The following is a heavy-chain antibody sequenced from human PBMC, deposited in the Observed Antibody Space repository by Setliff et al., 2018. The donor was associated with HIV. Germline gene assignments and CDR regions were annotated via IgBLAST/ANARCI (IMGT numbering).Heavy chain of an antibody. CDR1: GGSISSSTYY. V-gene: IGHV4-39*01. D-gene: IGHD1-26*01. CDR2: IHFSGST. J-gene: IGHJ5*01. Sequence: PSETLSLTCTVSGGSISSSTYYWGWIRQPPGKGLEWIGNIHFSGSTYYNPSLKSRVTVSVDPSKNQFPLKLSSVTAADTAVYYCARTTYSGSYFNDSWGQGTLVTVSS. CDR3: ARTTYSGSYFNDS.